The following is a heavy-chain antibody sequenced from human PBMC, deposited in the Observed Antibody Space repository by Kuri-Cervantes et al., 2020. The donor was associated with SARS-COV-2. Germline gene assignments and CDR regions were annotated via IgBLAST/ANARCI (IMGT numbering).Heavy chain of an antibody. CDR1: GYSISSGYY. Sequence: GSLRLSCAVSGYSISSGYYWGWIRQPPGKGLEWIGRVYVSGTTSYNPSLKSRLTISTDTSRNQFSLRLNSVTAADTAVYYCARDRKTVGWYFDLWGRCTLVTVSS. V-gene: IGHV4-38-2*02. J-gene: IGHJ2*01. CDR3: ARDRKTVGWYFDL. CDR2: VYVSGTT. D-gene: IGHD4-11*01.